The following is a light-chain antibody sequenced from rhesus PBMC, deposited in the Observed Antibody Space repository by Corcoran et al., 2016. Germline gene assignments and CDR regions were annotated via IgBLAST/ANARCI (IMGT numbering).Light chain of an antibody. J-gene: IGLJ6*01. Sequence: QSAPTQPPSVSGSPGQSVTISCTGTSSDIGAYDSVSWYQQHPGKAPRLMIYNVDNRASGVSDRVSGSKSGNTASLTISGLQTEDEADYYCCSYTNRITFVFGSGTTLTVL. CDR3: CSYTNRITFV. CDR2: NVD. V-gene: IGLV2S7*01. CDR1: SSDIGAYDS.